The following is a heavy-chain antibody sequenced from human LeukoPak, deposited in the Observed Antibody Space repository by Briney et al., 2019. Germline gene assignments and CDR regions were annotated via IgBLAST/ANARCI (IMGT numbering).Heavy chain of an antibody. V-gene: IGHV3-23*01. D-gene: IGHD6-19*01. CDR2: ISGSGGRT. Sequence: PGRSLRLSCAASGFTFSSYAMSWVRQAPGKGLEWVSAISGSGGRTYYADSVKGRFTISRDNSKNTLYLQMNSLRAEDTAVYYCAKRPHSGWYNYWGQGTLVTVSS. CDR1: GFTFSSYA. J-gene: IGHJ4*02. CDR3: AKRPHSGWYNY.